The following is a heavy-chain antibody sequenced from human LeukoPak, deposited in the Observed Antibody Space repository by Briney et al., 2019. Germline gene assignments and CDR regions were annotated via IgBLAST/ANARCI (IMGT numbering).Heavy chain of an antibody. D-gene: IGHD4-17*01. CDR1: GGSISSYY. V-gene: IGHV4-59*12. Sequence: SETLSLTCTVSGGSISSYYWSWMRPRPGKGRGWSGYIYYSGSTNYNPSLTSRVTISVDTSKNQFSLKLSSVTAADTAVYYCARYGDSYYYGMDVWGQGTTVTVSS. CDR3: ARYGDSYYYGMDV. CDR2: IYYSGST. J-gene: IGHJ6*02.